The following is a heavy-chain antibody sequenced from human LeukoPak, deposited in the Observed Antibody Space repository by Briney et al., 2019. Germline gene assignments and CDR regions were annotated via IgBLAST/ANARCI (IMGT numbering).Heavy chain of an antibody. J-gene: IGHJ3*02. Sequence: GGSLRLSCAASGFTFSSYWMSWVRQAPGKGLEWVANIKQDGSEKYYVDSVKGRFTISRDNAKNSLYLQMNSLRAGDTAVYYCARGSMAVAGNPGDDAFDIWGQGTMVTVSS. CDR1: GFTFSSYW. V-gene: IGHV3-7*01. CDR3: ARGSMAVAGNPGDDAFDI. CDR2: IKQDGSEK. D-gene: IGHD6-19*01.